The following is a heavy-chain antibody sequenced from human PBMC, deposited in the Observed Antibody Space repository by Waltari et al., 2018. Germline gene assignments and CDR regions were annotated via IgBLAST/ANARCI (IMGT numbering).Heavy chain of an antibody. CDR3: AASHMEQQLVSDY. CDR1: GGSISSSNW. CDR2: IYHGGST. Sequence: QVQLQESGPGLVKPSGTLSLTCAVSGGSISSSNWWSWVRQPPGKGLEWIGEIYHGGSTTYNPSLTSRVTIAVDKSKNQFSLKLSSVTAADTAVYYCAASHMEQQLVSDYWGQGTLVTVSS. J-gene: IGHJ4*02. V-gene: IGHV4-4*02. D-gene: IGHD6-13*01.